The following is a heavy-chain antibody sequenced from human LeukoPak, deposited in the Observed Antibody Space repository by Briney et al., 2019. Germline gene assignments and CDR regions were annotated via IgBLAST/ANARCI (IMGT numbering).Heavy chain of an antibody. CDR1: GGSVSNSNYY. D-gene: IGHD2-15*01. J-gene: IGHJ4*02. CDR3: ARQRGYCSGASCYGMFDY. CDR2: IYYSGST. Sequence: SETLSLTCTVSGGSVSNSNYYCGWDRQPPGKGLEWIGSIYYSGSTYYNPSLKSRVTISVDTSKNQFSLKLSSVTAADTAVYYCARQRGYCSGASCYGMFDYWGQGTPVTVSS. V-gene: IGHV4-39*01.